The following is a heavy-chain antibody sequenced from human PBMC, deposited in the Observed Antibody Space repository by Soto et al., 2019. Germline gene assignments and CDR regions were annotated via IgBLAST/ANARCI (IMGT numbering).Heavy chain of an antibody. CDR3: ARIRMDTLTLFDY. V-gene: IGHV2-26*01. CDR1: GFSLSNARMG. J-gene: IGHJ4*02. D-gene: IGHD5-18*01. Sequence: QVTLKESGPVLVKPTETLTLTCTVSGFSLSNARMGVSWIRQPPGKALEWLAHIFSNDEKSYSTSLKSRLTISKDTSKSQVVLTMTNMDPVDTATYYCARIRMDTLTLFDYWGQGTLVTVSS. CDR2: IFSNDEK.